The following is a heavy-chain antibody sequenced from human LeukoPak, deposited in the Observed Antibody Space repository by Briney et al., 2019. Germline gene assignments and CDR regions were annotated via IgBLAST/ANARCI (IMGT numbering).Heavy chain of an antibody. CDR2: IYYSGST. D-gene: IGHD1-14*01. Sequence: SETLSLTCTVSGGSISSYYWSWIRQPPGKGLEWIGYIYYSGSTNYNPSLKSRVTISVDTSKNQFPLKLSSVTAADTAVYYCARDGNQRWASDYWGQGTLVTVSS. V-gene: IGHV4-59*01. CDR3: ARDGNQRWASDY. CDR1: GGSISSYY. J-gene: IGHJ4*02.